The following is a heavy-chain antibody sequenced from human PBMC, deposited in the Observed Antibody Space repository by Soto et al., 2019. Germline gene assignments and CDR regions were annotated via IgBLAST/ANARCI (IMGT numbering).Heavy chain of an antibody. D-gene: IGHD2-21*02. CDR3: AGSVVTRTFQH. CDR2: XXSXGXTX. V-gene: IGHV3-11*01. CDR1: GFTFSDYY. Sequence: PGGSLRLSCAASGFTFSDYYISWIRQAPGKGLXWXSXXXSXGXTXYXXXXVKGRFTISRDNAKNSLYLQMNSLRAEDTAVYYCAGSVVTRTFQHWGQGTLVTVSS. J-gene: IGHJ1*01.